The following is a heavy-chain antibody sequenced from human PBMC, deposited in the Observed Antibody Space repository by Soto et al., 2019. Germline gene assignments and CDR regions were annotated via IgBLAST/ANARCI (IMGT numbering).Heavy chain of an antibody. CDR3: ARNQNFYFYGMDV. CDR1: GDTFTSHY. Sequence: ASVKVSCKASGDTFTSHYMHWVRQAPGQGLEWMGIINPSGGSTTYAQKFQGRITMTRDTSTSTVYMELSSLRSEDTAVYYCARNQNFYFYGMDVWGQGTTVTVSS. J-gene: IGHJ6*02. CDR2: INPSGGST. V-gene: IGHV1-46*01.